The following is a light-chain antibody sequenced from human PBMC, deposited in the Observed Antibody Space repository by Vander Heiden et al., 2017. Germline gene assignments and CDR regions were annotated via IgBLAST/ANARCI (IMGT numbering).Light chain of an antibody. CDR1: QSVSSTY. Sequence: EIVLTQSPGTLSLSPGDRATLSCRASQSVSSTYLAWYQQNPGQAPRLLIYGASSRATGIPDRFSGSGSGTDFTLTISRLEPEDFAMFYCQQYGSSPRTFGQGTKVEIK. CDR2: GAS. J-gene: IGKJ1*01. V-gene: IGKV3-20*01. CDR3: QQYGSSPRT.